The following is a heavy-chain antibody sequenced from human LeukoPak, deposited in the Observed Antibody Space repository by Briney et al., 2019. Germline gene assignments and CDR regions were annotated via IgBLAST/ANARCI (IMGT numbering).Heavy chain of an antibody. CDR3: TTVRSAERTFAY. Sequence: GGSLRLSCAASGFTFSSYEMNWVRQAPGKGLEWVGRIKSKTDGGTTDYAAPVKGRFTISRDDSKNTLYLQMNSLKTEDTAVYYYTTVRSAERTFAYWGQGTLVTVSS. D-gene: IGHD6-13*01. CDR1: GFTFSSYE. V-gene: IGHV3-15*01. CDR2: IKSKTDGGTT. J-gene: IGHJ4*02.